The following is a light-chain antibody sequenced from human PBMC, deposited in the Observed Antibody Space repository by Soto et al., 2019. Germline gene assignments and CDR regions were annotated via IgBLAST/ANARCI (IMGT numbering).Light chain of an antibody. CDR1: QSISSY. V-gene: IGKV1-39*01. CDR2: AAS. J-gene: IGKJ4*01. CDR3: QQTYSTPLT. Sequence: DIQMTQSPSSLSASVGDRVTITCRASQSISSYLNWYQQKPGKAPNLLIYAASSLQSGVPSRFSGSGSGTDFTLTIRSLQPEDFATYDCQQTYSTPLTFGGGTKVAIK.